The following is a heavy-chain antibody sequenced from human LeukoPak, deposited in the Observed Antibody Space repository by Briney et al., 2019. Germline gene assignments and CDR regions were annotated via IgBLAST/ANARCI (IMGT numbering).Heavy chain of an antibody. CDR3: ARTSRITIFGVVIFAWFDP. Sequence: GGSLRLSCAASGFTSSDYYMSWIRQAPGKGLEWVSYISSSGSTIYYADSVKGRFTISRDNAKNSLYLQMNSLRAEDTAVYYCARTSRITIFGVVIFAWFDPWGQGTLVTVSS. V-gene: IGHV3-11*01. CDR1: GFTSSDYY. D-gene: IGHD3-3*01. CDR2: ISSSGSTI. J-gene: IGHJ5*02.